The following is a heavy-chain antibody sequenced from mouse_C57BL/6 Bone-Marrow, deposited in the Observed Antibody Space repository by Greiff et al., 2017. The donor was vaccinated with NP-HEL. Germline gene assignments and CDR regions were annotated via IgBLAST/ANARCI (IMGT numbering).Heavy chain of an antibody. V-gene: IGHV1-64*01. CDR1: GYTFTSYW. CDR3: ARALSYGSSFWYFDV. J-gene: IGHJ1*03. Sequence: QVQLQQPGAELVKPGASVKLSCKASGYTFTSYWMHWVKQSPGQGLEWIGMIHPNSGSTNYNEKFKSKATLTVDKSSSTAYMQLSSLTSEDSAVYYCARALSYGSSFWYFDVWGTGTTVTVSS. CDR2: IHPNSGST. D-gene: IGHD1-1*01.